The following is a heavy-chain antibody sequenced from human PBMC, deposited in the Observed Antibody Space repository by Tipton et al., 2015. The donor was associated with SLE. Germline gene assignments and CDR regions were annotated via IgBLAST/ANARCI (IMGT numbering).Heavy chain of an antibody. D-gene: IGHD5-24*01. V-gene: IGHV4-38-2*01. Sequence: TLSLTCGVSGSFIRSGYYWGWIRQPPGKGVEWFGNIYHRGSTSYNPSLKSRATISVDTSKNQFSLRLSSVTAADTAVYYCVRGYNYGPGYYFDYWGRGTLVTVSS. CDR1: GSFIRSGYY. CDR2: IYHRGST. CDR3: VRGYNYGPGYYFDY. J-gene: IGHJ4*02.